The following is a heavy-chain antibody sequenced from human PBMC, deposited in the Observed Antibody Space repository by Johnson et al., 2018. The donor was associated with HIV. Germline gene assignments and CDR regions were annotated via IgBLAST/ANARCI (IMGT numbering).Heavy chain of an antibody. CDR1: GFTFSSYA. CDR2: ISYDGSNT. D-gene: IGHD3-10*01. V-gene: IGHV3-30*03. Sequence: QMLLVESGGGVVQPGRSLRLSCAASGFTFSSYAMHWVRQAPGKGLEWVAIISYDGSNTYYADSVKGRFTISRDNSKNTLYLQMNSLRAEDTAVYYCARRMVQGVIITSGAFDIWGQGTMVTVSS. CDR3: ARRMVQGVIITSGAFDI. J-gene: IGHJ3*02.